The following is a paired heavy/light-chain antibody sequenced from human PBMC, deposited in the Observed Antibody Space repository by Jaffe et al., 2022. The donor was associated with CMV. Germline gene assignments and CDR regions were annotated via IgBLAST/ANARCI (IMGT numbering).Light chain of an antibody. J-gene: IGKJ1*01. V-gene: IGKV3-20*01. CDR1: QSVSSSY. CDR3: QQYGSSPRWT. CDR2: GAS. Sequence: EIVLTQSPGTLSLSPGERATLSCRASQSVSSSYLAWYQQKPGQAPRLLIYGASSRATGIPDRFSGSGSGTDFTLTISRLEPEDFAVYYCQQYGSSPRWTFGQGTKVEIK.
Heavy chain of an antibody. Sequence: QVQLQQWGAGLLKPSETLSLTCAVYGGSFSGYYWSWIRQPPGKGLEWIGEINHSGSTNYNPSLKSRVTISVDTSKNQFSLKLSSVTAADTAVYYCARGPKYYDILTGYYSREGYFDYWGQGTLVTVSS. D-gene: IGHD3-9*01. V-gene: IGHV4-34*01. CDR2: INHSGST. CDR1: GGSFSGYY. J-gene: IGHJ4*02. CDR3: ARGPKYYDILTGYYSREGYFDY.